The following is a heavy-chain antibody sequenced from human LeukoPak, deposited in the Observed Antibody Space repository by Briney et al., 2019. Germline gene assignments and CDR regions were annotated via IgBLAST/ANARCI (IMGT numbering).Heavy chain of an antibody. D-gene: IGHD6-13*01. V-gene: IGHV6-1*01. CDR3: VRRKAATFGMDV. CDR2: TYYRSKWYN. CDR1: GDSVSSNSAT. J-gene: IGHJ6*02. Sequence: SQTLSLTCAISGDSVSSNSATWNWIRQSPSRGLEWLGRTYYRSKWYNDYAVSMKSRITINPDTSKNQFSLQLNSVTPEDTAVYYCVRRKAATFGMDVWGQGTTVTVSS.